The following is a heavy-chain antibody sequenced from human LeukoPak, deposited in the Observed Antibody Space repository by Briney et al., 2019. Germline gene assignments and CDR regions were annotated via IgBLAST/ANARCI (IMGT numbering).Heavy chain of an antibody. CDR1: GGSISSSNW. V-gene: IGHV4-4*02. CDR3: ARSGPGAYCGGDCSYYFDY. CDR2: IYHSGST. J-gene: IGHJ4*02. Sequence: SETLSLTCAVSGGSISSSNWWSWVRQPPGKGLEWIGEIYHSGSTNYNPSLKSRVTISVDKSKNQFSLKLSSVTAADTAVYYCARSGPGAYCGGDCSYYFDYWGQGTLVTVSS. D-gene: IGHD2-21*02.